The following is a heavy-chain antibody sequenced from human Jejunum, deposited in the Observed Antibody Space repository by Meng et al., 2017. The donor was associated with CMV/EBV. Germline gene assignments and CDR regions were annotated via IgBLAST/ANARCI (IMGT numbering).Heavy chain of an antibody. CDR2: IYYAGTT. CDR1: GGSVRTYS. Sequence: FTISGGSVRTYSQSCVRQPPGKGLECIRYIYYAGTTAYNPTLERRVTMSVDTSKNQFSLKVTSVTAADAAVYYCATVVSYYDTPFQYWGQGTLVTVSS. V-gene: IGHV4-59*02. D-gene: IGHD3-22*01. J-gene: IGHJ1*01. CDR3: ATVVSYYDTPFQY.